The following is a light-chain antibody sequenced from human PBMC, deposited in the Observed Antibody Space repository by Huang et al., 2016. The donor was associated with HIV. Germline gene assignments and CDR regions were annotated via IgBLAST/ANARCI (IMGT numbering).Light chain of an antibody. CDR3: QQLNSFL. CDR2: AAS. V-gene: IGKV1-9*01. CDR1: QDISNY. J-gene: IGKJ3*01. Sequence: IQLTQSPASLSASVGDRVRISCRASQDISNYLAWYQQRPGKAPELLMYAASTLQSGVPSRFSGGGSGTVFALTISNLQPEDFATYYCQQLNSFLFGPGTKVDIK.